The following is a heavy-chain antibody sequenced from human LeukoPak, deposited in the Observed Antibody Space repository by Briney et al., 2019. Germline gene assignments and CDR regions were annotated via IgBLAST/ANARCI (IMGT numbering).Heavy chain of an antibody. CDR2: ISSSGSTI. CDR3: ARDPSTPYYYYYMDV. D-gene: IGHD2-2*01. J-gene: IGHJ6*03. Sequence: PGGSLRLSCAASGFTFSSYEMNWVRQAPGKGLEWVSYISSSGSTIYYADSVKGRFTISRDNAKNSLYLQMNSLRAEDTAVYYCARDPSTPYYYYYMDVWGKGTTVTISS. V-gene: IGHV3-48*03. CDR1: GFTFSSYE.